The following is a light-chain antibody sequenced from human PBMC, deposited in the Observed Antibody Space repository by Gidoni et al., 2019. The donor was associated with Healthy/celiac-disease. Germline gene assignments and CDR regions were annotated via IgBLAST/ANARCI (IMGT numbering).Light chain of an antibody. Sequence: SSELSQDPAVSVALGQTVRITCQGDSLRSYYASWYQQKPGQAPVLVFYGINNRPSGIPYLFSGSSSGNTASLTITGAQAEDEADYYGNSRDSSGNHLEVFGGGTKLTVL. V-gene: IGLV3-19*01. J-gene: IGLJ3*02. CDR2: GIN. CDR1: SLRSYY. CDR3: NSRDSSGNHLEV.